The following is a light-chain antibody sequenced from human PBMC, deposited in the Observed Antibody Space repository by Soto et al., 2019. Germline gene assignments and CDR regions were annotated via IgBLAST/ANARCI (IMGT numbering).Light chain of an antibody. CDR3: QQRTNWPPT. CDR1: HSVSSSY. V-gene: IGKV3D-20*02. CDR2: EVS. Sequence: EIVSTQSPCTLSLSPGERATLSCSARHSVSSSYLAWYQQKPGKAPRLLIYEVSNRATGIPARFSGSGSGTDFTLTISSLEPEDFAVYYCQQRTNWPPTFGGGTKVDIK. J-gene: IGKJ4*01.